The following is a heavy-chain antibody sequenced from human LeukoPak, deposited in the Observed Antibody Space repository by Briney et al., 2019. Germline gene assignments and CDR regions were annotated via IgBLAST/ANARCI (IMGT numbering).Heavy chain of an antibody. V-gene: IGHV3-21*01. CDR1: GFTFSSYT. J-gene: IGHJ4*02. CDR2: ISTSSRYI. D-gene: IGHD2-15*01. CDR3: ATSARTYIGSSLDY. Sequence: GGSLRLSCAASGFTFSSYTMNWVRQAPGKGLEWVSSISTSSRYIYYADSVRGRFTISRDNAKNTLYLQMNSLRAEDTALYYCATSARTYIGSSLDYWGQGTLVTVSS.